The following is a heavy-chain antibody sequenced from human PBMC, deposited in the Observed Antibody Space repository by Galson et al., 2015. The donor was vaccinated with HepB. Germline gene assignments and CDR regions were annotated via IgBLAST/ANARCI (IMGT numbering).Heavy chain of an antibody. CDR1: GYTFTSYA. CDR2: INAGNGNT. Sequence: SVKVSCKASGYTFTSYAMHWVRQAPGQRLEWMGWINAGNGNTKYSQKFQGRVTITRDTSASTAYMELSSLRSEDTAVYYCARDSEDYGSDAFDIWGQGTMVTVSS. CDR3: ARDSEDYGSDAFDI. J-gene: IGHJ3*02. V-gene: IGHV1-3*01. D-gene: IGHD4-17*01.